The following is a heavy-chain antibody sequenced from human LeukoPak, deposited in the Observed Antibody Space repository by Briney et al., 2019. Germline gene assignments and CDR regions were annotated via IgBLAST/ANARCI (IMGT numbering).Heavy chain of an antibody. J-gene: IGHJ5*02. CDR2: IYYSGST. CDR1: GGSISSYY. V-gene: IGHV4-59*01. D-gene: IGHD3-10*01. CDR3: ASEYGSGSYYWFDP. Sequence: PSETLSLTCTVSGGSISSYYWSWIRQPPGKGLEWIGYIYYSGSTNYNPSLKSRVTISVDTSKNQFSLKLSSVTAADTAVYYCASEYGSGSYYWFDPWGQGTLVTVSS.